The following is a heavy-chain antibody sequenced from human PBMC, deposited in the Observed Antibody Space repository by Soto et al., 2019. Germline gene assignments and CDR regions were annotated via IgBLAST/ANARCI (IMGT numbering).Heavy chain of an antibody. CDR1: GGTFSSYA. D-gene: IGHD3-22*01. CDR2: IIPIFGTA. Sequence: QVQLVQSGAEVKKPGSSVKVSCKASGGTFSSYAISWVRQAPGQGLEWMGGIIPIFGTANYAQKFQGRVTITADEPPRARHRELSTLRPEVTAVYYWAGIVQTSYYSAMEVWGPGTTVSVSS. V-gene: IGHV1-69*12. J-gene: IGHJ6*01. CDR3: AGIVQTSYYSAMEV.